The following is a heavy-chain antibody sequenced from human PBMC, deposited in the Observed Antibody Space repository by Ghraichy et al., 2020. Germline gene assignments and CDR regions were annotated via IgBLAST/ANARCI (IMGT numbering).Heavy chain of an antibody. CDR1: GYSFTSYW. CDR3: ARRLGYCSSTSCLNWFDP. V-gene: IGHV5-51*01. Sequence: GESLNISCKGSGYSFTSYWIGWVRQMPGKGLEWMGIIYPGDSDTRYSPSFQGQVTISADKSISTAYLQWSSLKASDTAMYYCARRLGYCSSTSCLNWFDPWGQGTLVTVSS. D-gene: IGHD2-2*01. J-gene: IGHJ5*02. CDR2: IYPGDSDT.